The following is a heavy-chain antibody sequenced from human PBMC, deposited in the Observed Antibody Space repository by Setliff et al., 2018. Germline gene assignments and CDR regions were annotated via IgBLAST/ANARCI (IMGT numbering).Heavy chain of an antibody. CDR2: IYHSGSS. Sequence: ETLSLTCTVSGGSISSRSYYWGWIRQPPGKGLEWIGSIYHSGSSYYNPSLRSRVTISVDTSKNQFALNLTSVTAADTAVYYCARDRSAYSYGLDVWGQGTTVTVSS. V-gene: IGHV4-39*06. CDR3: ARDRSAYSYGLDV. J-gene: IGHJ6*02. CDR1: GGSISSRSYY.